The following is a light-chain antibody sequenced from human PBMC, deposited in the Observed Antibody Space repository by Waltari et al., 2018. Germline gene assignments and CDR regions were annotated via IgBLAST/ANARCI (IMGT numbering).Light chain of an antibody. CDR1: KDVDIK. J-gene: IGKJ4*01. CDR2: GAS. CDR3: QHYNKWLRT. V-gene: IGKV3-15*01. Sequence: IVMPQSPATLSVSPGERATLSCRASKDVDIKLAWYQQKPGQATRLLFYGASTRATGISARFSTSGSRKEFTLTINRLQSEDFAVYYCQHYNKWLRTFGGGTKVDIK.